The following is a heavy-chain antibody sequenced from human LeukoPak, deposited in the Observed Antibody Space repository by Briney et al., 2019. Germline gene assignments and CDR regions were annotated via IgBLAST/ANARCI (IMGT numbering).Heavy chain of an antibody. D-gene: IGHD3-10*01. CDR1: GFTFGSYG. CDR3: ARVRGRNYGSGSYAGLDV. Sequence: GMSLRLSCGASGFTFGSYGMYWVRQAPGKGLEWVAVIWYDGTKEYYADSVKGRFSISRDNSKNTLFLQMNSLRAEDTAVYYCARVRGRNYGSGSYAGLDVWGKGTTVTVSS. CDR2: IWYDGTKE. J-gene: IGHJ6*04. V-gene: IGHV3-33*07.